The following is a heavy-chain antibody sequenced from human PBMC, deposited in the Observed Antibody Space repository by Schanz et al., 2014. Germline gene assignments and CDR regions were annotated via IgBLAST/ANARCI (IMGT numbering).Heavy chain of an antibody. V-gene: IGHV4-59*01. D-gene: IGHD1-1*01. CDR1: GGSISSYS. J-gene: IGHJ6*02. CDR3: TRGNALDV. CDR2: IYYTAST. Sequence: QVQLQESGPGLVKPSESLSLTCTVSGGSISSYSWSWIRQPPGKGLEWIGYIYYTASTNYNPSLSSRVAISADTSKNQFSLKLTSVTAADSAVYFCTRGNALDVWGQGTTVTVSS.